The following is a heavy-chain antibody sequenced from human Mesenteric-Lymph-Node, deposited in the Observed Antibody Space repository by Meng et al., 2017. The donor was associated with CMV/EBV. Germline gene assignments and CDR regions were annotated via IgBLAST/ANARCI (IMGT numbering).Heavy chain of an antibody. CDR1: GFTFSDYW. Sequence: GESLKISCAASGFTFSDYWMTWVRQAPGKGLEWVGFLNGDGSATYYADSVKGRFIISRDNAQNSLYLQMNGLRADDTAVYYCAKVGGAYSYGYNLDVWGPGTTVTVSS. CDR2: LNGDGSAT. J-gene: IGHJ6*02. V-gene: IGHV3-7*01. CDR3: AKVGGAYSYGYNLDV. D-gene: IGHD5-18*01.